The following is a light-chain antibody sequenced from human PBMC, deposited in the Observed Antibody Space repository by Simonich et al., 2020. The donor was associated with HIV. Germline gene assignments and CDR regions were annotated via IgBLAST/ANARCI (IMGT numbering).Light chain of an antibody. J-gene: IGKJ4*01. CDR3: QQYGSSPLT. V-gene: IGKV3-20*01. Sequence: EIVMTKSPATLSLSPGEKATLSCRASQSVSSNFLAWYQQKPGQAPRLLIYTSSYRTTGIPDRFSGSGSGTDFTLTISRLEPEDFAVYYCQQYGSSPLTFGGGTKVEIK. CDR2: TSS. CDR1: QSVSSNF.